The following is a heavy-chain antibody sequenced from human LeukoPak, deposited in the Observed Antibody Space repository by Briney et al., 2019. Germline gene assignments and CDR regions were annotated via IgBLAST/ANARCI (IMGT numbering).Heavy chain of an antibody. Sequence: GGSLRLSCAASVFTFDDYAMHWVRQAPGKGLEWVSGISWNSGSIGYADSVKGRFTISRDNAKNSLYLQMNSLRAEDMALYYCAKDGSGYYDSMAPYYFDYWGQGTLVTVSS. J-gene: IGHJ4*02. V-gene: IGHV3-9*03. CDR1: VFTFDDYA. D-gene: IGHD3-22*01. CDR2: ISWNSGSI. CDR3: AKDGSGYYDSMAPYYFDY.